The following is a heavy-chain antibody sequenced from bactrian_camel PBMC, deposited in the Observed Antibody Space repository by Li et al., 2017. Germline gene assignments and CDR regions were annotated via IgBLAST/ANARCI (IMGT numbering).Heavy chain of an antibody. CDR3: AALRAGRPILREGRGYCYGGRSRQEEHYY. CDR1: YTYTTYC. D-gene: IGHD2*01. V-gene: IGHV3S67*01. J-gene: IGHJ4*01. Sequence: DVQLVESGGGSVQAGGSLRLSCVYTYTTYCLGWFRQAPGREREWVAAIERNRHPVYADSVEGRFTISRDNTKTKTYLQMNDLRPEDTAMYFCAALRAGRPILREGRGYCYGGRSRQEEHYYWGQGTQVT. CDR2: IERNRHP.